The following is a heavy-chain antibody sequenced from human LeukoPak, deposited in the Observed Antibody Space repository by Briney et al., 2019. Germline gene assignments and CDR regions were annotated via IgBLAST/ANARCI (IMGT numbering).Heavy chain of an antibody. J-gene: IGHJ4*02. CDR3: ARQNNFDFWSGFFDY. V-gene: IGHV4-39*01. CDR1: GGSFSNYNYY. D-gene: IGHD3-3*01. CDR2: IHYVGST. Sequence: SETLSLTCTVSGGSFSNYNYYWGWIRQSPGKGLEWIGSIHYVGSTYYNPSLKSRVTISVDTSKNQFSLKLSSVTAADTAVYYCARQNNFDFWSGFFDYWGLGALVTVSS.